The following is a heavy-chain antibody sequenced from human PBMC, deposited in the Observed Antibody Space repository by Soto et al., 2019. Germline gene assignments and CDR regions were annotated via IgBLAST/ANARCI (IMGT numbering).Heavy chain of an antibody. CDR2: ISSSSSYI. J-gene: IGHJ6*02. Sequence: EVQLVESGGGLVKPGGSLRLSCAASGFTFSSYSMNWVRQAPGKGLEWVSSISSSSSYIYYADSVKGRFTISRDNAKNSLYLQMNSQRAEDTAVYYCARDRNTPTVTLTLSYYYYYYGMDIWGLGTTVTVSS. CDR1: GFTFSSYS. D-gene: IGHD2-2*02. CDR3: ARDRNTPTVTLTLSYYYYYYGMDI. V-gene: IGHV3-21*01.